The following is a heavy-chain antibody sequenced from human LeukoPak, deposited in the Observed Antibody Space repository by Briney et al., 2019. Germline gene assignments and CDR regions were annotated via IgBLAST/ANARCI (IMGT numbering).Heavy chain of an antibody. CDR1: GYTFTDYY. Sequence: ASVKVSCKASGYTFTDYYMHWVRQAPGQGLEWMGWINPSSGGTDYAQKFQGRVTVTRDTSISTAYMDLSRLRSDDTAVYYCARAGVWDYSDSSGYHNAAFDIWGQGTMVTVSS. V-gene: IGHV1-2*02. D-gene: IGHD3-22*01. J-gene: IGHJ3*02. CDR3: ARAGVWDYSDSSGYHNAAFDI. CDR2: INPSSGGT.